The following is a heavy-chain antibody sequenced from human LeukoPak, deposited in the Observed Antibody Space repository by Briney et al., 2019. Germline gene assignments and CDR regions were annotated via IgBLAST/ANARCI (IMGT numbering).Heavy chain of an antibody. D-gene: IGHD3-10*01. CDR3: ARDFGSGYHVDAFDI. CDR1: GYSISSGYY. V-gene: IGHV4-38-2*02. CDR2: IYHSGST. Sequence: PSETLSLTCTVSGYSISSGYYWGWIRQPPGKGLEWIGSIYHSGSTYYNPSLKSRVTISVDTSKNQFSLKLSSVTAADTAVYYCARDFGSGYHVDAFDIWGQGTMVTVSS. J-gene: IGHJ3*02.